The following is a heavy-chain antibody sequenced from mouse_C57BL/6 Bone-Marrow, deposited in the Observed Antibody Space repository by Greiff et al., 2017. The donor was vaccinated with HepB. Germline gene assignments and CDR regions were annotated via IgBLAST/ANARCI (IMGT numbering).Heavy chain of an antibody. CDR2: INYDGSST. CDR3: ARVQNYFDY. Sequence: EVMLVQSVAGLCHPLCSRLLPCTARLFSFSEVYLSVVLWVPEKGLEWVANINYDGSSTYYLDSLKSRFTISRDNATNILYLQMSSLKSDASATYSSARVQNYFDYWGQAITL. CDR1: LFSFSEVY. J-gene: IGHJ2*01. V-gene: IGHV5-16*01.